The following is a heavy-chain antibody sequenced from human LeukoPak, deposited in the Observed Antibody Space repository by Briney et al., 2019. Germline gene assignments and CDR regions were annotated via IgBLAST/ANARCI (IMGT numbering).Heavy chain of an antibody. CDR2: IYYSGST. J-gene: IGHJ4*02. V-gene: IGHV4-34*01. Sequence: SETLSLTCAVYGGSFSGYYWSWIRQPPGKGLEWIGSIYYSGSTYYNPSLKSRVTISVDTSKNQFSLKLSSVTAADTAVYYCARLFITIFGVVSYYFDYWGQGTLVTVSS. CDR1: GGSFSGYY. CDR3: ARLFITIFGVVSYYFDY. D-gene: IGHD3-3*01.